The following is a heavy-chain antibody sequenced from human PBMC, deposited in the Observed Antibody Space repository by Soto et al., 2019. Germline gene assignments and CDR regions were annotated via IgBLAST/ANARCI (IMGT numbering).Heavy chain of an antibody. CDR1: GFTFSSYS. Sequence: EVQLVESGGGLVQPGGSLRLSCAASGFTFSSYSMNWVRQAPGKGLEWVSYISSSSSTIYYADSVKGRFTISRDNAKNSLYLQMNSLRAEDTAVYYCAREPNSSGWYKERDAFDIWGQGTMVTVSS. CDR3: AREPNSSGWYKERDAFDI. V-gene: IGHV3-48*01. J-gene: IGHJ3*02. CDR2: ISSSSSTI. D-gene: IGHD6-19*01.